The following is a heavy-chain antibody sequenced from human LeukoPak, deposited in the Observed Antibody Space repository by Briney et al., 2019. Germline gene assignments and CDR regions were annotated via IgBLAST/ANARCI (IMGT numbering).Heavy chain of an antibody. V-gene: IGHV3-21*01. CDR3: ARDSEGLYGDFDTVNWFDP. D-gene: IGHD4-17*01. Sequence: GGSLRLSCAASGFTFSSYSMNWVRQAPGKGLEWVSSISSSSSYIYYADSLEGRFTISRDNAQNSLYLQMNSLRAEDTAVYYCARDSEGLYGDFDTVNWFDPWGQGTLVTVSS. CDR1: GFTFSSYS. CDR2: ISSSSSYI. J-gene: IGHJ5*02.